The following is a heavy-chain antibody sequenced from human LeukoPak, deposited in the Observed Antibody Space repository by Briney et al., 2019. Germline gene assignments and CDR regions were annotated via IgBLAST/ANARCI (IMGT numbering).Heavy chain of an antibody. CDR1: GFTFSDYY. CDR3: ARAEEMTASLIDY. D-gene: IGHD2-21*02. CDR2: ISSSGSTI. J-gene: IGHJ4*02. V-gene: IGHV3-11*01. Sequence: GGSLRLSCAASGFTFSDYYMSWIRQAPGKGLEWVSYISSSGSTIYYADSVEGRFTISRDNAKNSLYLQMNSLRDEDTAVYCCARAEEMTASLIDYWGQGTLVTVSS.